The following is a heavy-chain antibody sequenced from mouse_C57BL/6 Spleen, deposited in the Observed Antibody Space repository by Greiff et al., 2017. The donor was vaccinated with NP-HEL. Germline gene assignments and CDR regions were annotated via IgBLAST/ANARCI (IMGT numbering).Heavy chain of an antibody. CDR2: ISYDGSN. J-gene: IGHJ2*01. V-gene: IGHV3-6*01. CDR3: ARADYEYFDY. Sequence: EVQLQQSGPGLVKPSQSLSLTCSVTGYSITSGYYWNWIRQFPGNKLEWMGYISYDGSNNYNPSLKNRISITRDTSKNQFFLKLNSVTTEDTATYYCARADYEYFDYWGQGTTLTVSS. CDR1: GYSITSGYY. D-gene: IGHD2-4*01.